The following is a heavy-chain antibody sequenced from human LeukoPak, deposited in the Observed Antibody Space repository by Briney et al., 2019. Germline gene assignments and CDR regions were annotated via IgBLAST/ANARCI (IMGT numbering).Heavy chain of an antibody. CDR1: GFTVSSQY. D-gene: IGHD3-10*01. CDR2: IYSGGGT. V-gene: IGHV3-53*01. Sequence: PGGSLRLSCAASGFTVSSQYMNWVRQAPGKGLEWVSVIYSGGGTYYADSVNGRFTISRHNSKNTLYLQMNSLRADDTAVYYCASSVYSGSPTKSFDYWGQGTLVTVSS. CDR3: ASSVYSGSPTKSFDY. J-gene: IGHJ4*02.